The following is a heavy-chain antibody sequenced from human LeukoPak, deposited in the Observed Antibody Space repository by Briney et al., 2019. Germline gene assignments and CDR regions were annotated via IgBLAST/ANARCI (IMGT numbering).Heavy chain of an antibody. V-gene: IGHV3-23*01. Sequence: GGSLRLSCAASGFTFNSYAMYWVRQAPGKGLEWVSGIFGSGGSAHYANSVKGRFTISRDNSKNTVYLQMDSLRVEDTAVYYCGKTTTGYSSGRYPGWPVDYWGQGTLVTVSS. CDR2: IFGSGGSA. D-gene: IGHD6-19*01. CDR1: GFTFNSYA. J-gene: IGHJ4*02. CDR3: GKTTTGYSSGRYPGWPVDY.